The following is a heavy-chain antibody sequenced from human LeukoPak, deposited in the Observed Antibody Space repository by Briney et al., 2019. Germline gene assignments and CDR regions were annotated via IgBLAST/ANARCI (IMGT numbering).Heavy chain of an antibody. CDR1: GGSLSGYY. V-gene: IGHV4-34*01. D-gene: IGHD4-17*01. CDR3: ARDFSYGDSNY. Sequence: KPSETLSLTCPVYGGSLSGYYWSWIRQPPGKVLEWNGEIHHSGSPNYNPSLKSRVTISVDTSKNQFSLKLSSVTAADTAVYYCARDFSYGDSNYWGQGTLVTVSS. J-gene: IGHJ4*02. CDR2: IHHSGSP.